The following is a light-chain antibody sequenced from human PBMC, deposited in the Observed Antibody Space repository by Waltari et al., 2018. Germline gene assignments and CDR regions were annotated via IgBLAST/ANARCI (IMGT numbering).Light chain of an antibody. J-gene: IGKJ4*01. CDR2: DAS. CDR1: QSVSSH. Sequence: EIVLTQSPATLSLSPGERATLSCRASQSVSSHLAWYQQKPGQAPRLLIYDASNRDTGIPTRFSGSGSGTDFTVTISSLEPEDFAVYYCQQRSSWPFLTFGGGTKVEIK. V-gene: IGKV3-11*01. CDR3: QQRSSWPFLT.